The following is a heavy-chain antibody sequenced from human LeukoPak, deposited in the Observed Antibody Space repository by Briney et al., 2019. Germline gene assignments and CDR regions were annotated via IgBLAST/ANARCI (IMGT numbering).Heavy chain of an antibody. CDR2: IYYSGST. CDR3: ATSGGYVSTPVLRY. CDR1: GGSISSYY. V-gene: IGHV4-59*01. J-gene: IGHJ4*02. D-gene: IGHD6-19*01. Sequence: SETLSLTCTVTGGSISSYYWSWIRQPPGKGLEWIGYIYYSGSTNYNPSLKSRVTISVDTSKNQFSLKLSSVTAADTAVYYCATSGGYVSTPVLRYWGQGTLVTVSS.